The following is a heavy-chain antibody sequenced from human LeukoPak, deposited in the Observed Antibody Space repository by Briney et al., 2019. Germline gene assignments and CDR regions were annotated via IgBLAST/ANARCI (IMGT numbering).Heavy chain of an antibody. CDR1: GGSISSGGYY. V-gene: IGHV4-31*03. CDR2: IYYSGST. Sequence: SETLSLTCNVSGGSISSGGYYWSWIRQHPGKGLEWIGYIYYSGSTYYNPSLKSRVTISVDTSKNQFSLKLSSVTAADTAVYYCARDLDSSTWYFDLWGRGTLVTVSS. CDR3: ARDLDSSTWYFDL. J-gene: IGHJ2*01. D-gene: IGHD6-13*01.